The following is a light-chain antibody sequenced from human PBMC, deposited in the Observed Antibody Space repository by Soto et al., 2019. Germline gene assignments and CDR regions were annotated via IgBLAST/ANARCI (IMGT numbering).Light chain of an antibody. Sequence: QSALTQPPSASGSPGQSVTISCTGTSSDVGGYNYVSWYQQHPGKAPKLIIYEVAKRPSGVPDRFSGSKSGNTASLTVSGLQAEDEANYHCASYAGSPNFYVFGNGTKVTVL. CDR2: EVA. CDR3: ASYAGSPNFYV. J-gene: IGLJ1*01. V-gene: IGLV2-8*01. CDR1: SSDVGGYNY.